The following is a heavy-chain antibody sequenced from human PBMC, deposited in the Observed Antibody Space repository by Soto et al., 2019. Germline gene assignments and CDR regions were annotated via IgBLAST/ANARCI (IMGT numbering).Heavy chain of an antibody. CDR1: GGSVNRDNYY. V-gene: IGHV4-61*01. Sequence: QVQLQESGPGLVKPSETLSLTCTVSGGSVNRDNYYWIRIRQPPGKGLEWIGNVYLIGTTIYNHSLNGRVTISVDTSKNQFSLRLTAVTAADTAVYYCARDRRAPNHGYGVDVWGQGTTVTVSS. J-gene: IGHJ6*02. CDR3: ARDRRAPNHGYGVDV. CDR2: VYLIGTT.